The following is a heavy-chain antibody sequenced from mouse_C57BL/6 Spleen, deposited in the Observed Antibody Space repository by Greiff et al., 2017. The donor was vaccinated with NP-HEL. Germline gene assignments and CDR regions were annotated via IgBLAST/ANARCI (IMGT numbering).Heavy chain of an antibody. D-gene: IGHD1-1*01. CDR3: ASLITTVVATRYFDY. CDR1: GYTFTSYW. Sequence: QVQLQQPGAELVKPGASVKMSCKASGYTFTSYWITWVKQRPGQGLEWIGDIYPGSGSTNYNEKFKSKATLTVDTSSSTAYMQLSSLTSEDSAVYYCASLITTVVATRYFDYWGQGTTLTVSS. V-gene: IGHV1-55*01. J-gene: IGHJ2*01. CDR2: IYPGSGST.